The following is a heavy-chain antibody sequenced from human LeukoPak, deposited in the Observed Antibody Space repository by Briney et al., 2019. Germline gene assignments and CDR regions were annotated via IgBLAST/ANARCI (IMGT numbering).Heavy chain of an antibody. V-gene: IGHV1-2*02. J-gene: IGHJ4*02. CDR3: ARVYLGVYYYGSSGYSHLDY. CDR2: INPNSGGT. D-gene: IGHD3-22*01. Sequence: GASVKVSCQASGYTFTDYYMHWVRQAPGQGLEWMGWINPNSGGTKYAQKFQGRVTMTRDTSISTAYMELSRLRSDDTAVYYCARVYLGVYYYGSSGYSHLDYRGQGTLVTVSS. CDR1: GYTFTDYY.